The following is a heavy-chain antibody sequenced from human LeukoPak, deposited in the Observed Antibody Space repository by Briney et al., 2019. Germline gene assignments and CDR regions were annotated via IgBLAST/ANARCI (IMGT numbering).Heavy chain of an antibody. CDR2: INPSRGST. Sequence: GASVKVSCKASGYTFTSYYMHWVRQAPGQGLEWMGIINPSRGSTSYTQKFQGRVTMTRDMSTSTVYMELSSLKSEDTAVYYCAREATMIVVARTPFDYWGQGTLVTVSS. D-gene: IGHD3-22*01. J-gene: IGHJ4*02. CDR1: GYTFTSYY. V-gene: IGHV1-46*01. CDR3: AREATMIVVARTPFDY.